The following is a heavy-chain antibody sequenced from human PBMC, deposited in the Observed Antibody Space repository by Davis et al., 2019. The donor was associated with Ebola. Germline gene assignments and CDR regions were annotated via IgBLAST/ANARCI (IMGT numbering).Heavy chain of an antibody. D-gene: IGHD6-19*01. CDR1: GFTFSDHY. J-gene: IGHJ4*02. CDR2: ISSNGNTI. Sequence: GESLKISCAASGFTFSDHYMSWIRQAPGKGLEWVSYISSNGNTIYYADSVKGRFTISRDNAKNSLYLQMNSLRAEDTAVYYCARDAPRAVAGSTRFDYWSQGTLVTVSS. CDR3: ARDAPRAVAGSTRFDY. V-gene: IGHV3-11*04.